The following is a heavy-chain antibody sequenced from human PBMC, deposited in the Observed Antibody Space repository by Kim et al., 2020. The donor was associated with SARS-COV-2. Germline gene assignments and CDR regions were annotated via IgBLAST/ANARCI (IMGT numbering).Heavy chain of an antibody. D-gene: IGHD2-2*01. CDR2: ISCDGSTK. V-gene: IGHV3-30*18. J-gene: IGHJ6*02. CDR3: AKDFVVVPAAILYYGMDV. Sequence: GGSLRLSCAASGFTFSSYYMHWVRQAPGKGLEWVAVISCDGSTKYYADSVKGRFTISSENYKKMLYLQMNSLRAEDTAVYYCAKDFVVVPAAILYYGMDVGGRGNTVTVSS. CDR1: GFTFSSYY.